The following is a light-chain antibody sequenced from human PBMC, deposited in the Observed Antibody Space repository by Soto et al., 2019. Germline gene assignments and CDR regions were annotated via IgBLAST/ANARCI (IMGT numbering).Light chain of an antibody. CDR1: SSNIGNNY. Sequence: QSVLTQPPSVSAAPGQKVTISCSGSSSNIGNNYVSWYQQLPGTAPKLLIYDNNKRPSGIPDRFSDSKSGTSATLGITGLQTGDEGDYYCGTWDSSLSAYVFGTGTKVTVL. CDR3: GTWDSSLSAYV. J-gene: IGLJ1*01. V-gene: IGLV1-51*01. CDR2: DNN.